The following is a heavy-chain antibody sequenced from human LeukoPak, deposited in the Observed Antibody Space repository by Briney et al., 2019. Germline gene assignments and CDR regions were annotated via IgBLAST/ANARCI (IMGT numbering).Heavy chain of an antibody. J-gene: IGHJ4*02. CDR1: GFTFSSYS. V-gene: IGHV3-21*01. D-gene: IGHD3-16*01. Sequence: PGGSLRLSCAASGFTFSSYSMNWVRQAPGKGLEWVSSISSSSYIYYADSVKGRFTISRDNAKNSLYLQMNSLRAEDTAVYYCASSTAVGGYYFDYWGQGTLVTVSS. CDR3: ASSTAVGGYYFDY. CDR2: ISSSSYI.